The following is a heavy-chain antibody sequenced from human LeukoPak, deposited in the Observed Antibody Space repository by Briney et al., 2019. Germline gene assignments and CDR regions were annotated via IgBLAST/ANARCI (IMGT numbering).Heavy chain of an antibody. V-gene: IGHV4-59*01. Sequence: SETLSLTCAVSGGSISSYYWSWIRQPPGKGLEWIGYIYYSGSTNYNPSLKSRVTISVDTSKNQFSLKLSSVTAADTAVYYCARSYSSSWLYEDYWGQGTLVTVSS. D-gene: IGHD6-13*01. CDR1: GGSISSYY. CDR2: IYYSGST. CDR3: ARSYSSSWLYEDY. J-gene: IGHJ4*02.